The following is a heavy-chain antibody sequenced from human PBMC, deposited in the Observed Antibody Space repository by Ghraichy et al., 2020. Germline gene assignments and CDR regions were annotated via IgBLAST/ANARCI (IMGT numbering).Heavy chain of an antibody. CDR1: GFTFSSYA. D-gene: IGHD3-9*01. CDR2: ISGSGGNT. CDR3: AKDVTDYSPPYYYYMDV. Sequence: GESLNISCAASGFTFSSYAMSWVRQAPGKGLEWVSAISGSGGNTYYADSVKGRFTISRDNSKNTLYLQMNSLRAEDTAVYYCAKDVTDYSPPYYYYMDVWGKGTTVTVSS. J-gene: IGHJ6*03. V-gene: IGHV3-23*01.